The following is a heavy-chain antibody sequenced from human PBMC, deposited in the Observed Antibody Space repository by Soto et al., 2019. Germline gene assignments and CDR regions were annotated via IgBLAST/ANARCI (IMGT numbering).Heavy chain of an antibody. CDR3: ARLVGNSWLDS. CDR1: GVSVSRNNHT. CDR2: TDYRSRWQS. Sequence: SRTLSLTCPNSGVSVSRNNHTWDWIRQSPVGGLEGLGRTDYRSRWQSDYAVSGKIRISINPDTSNNQVSLQLNSVTPDDTAVYYCARLVGNSWLDSWGQGTRVTVS. D-gene: IGHD2-15*01. V-gene: IGHV6-1*01. J-gene: IGHJ5*01.